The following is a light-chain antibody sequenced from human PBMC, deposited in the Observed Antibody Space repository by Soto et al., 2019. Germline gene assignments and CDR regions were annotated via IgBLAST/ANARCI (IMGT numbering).Light chain of an antibody. Sequence: DIHLTQSPSFLSASVGDRVTITCRHSQAVANNMAWYQQKPGKPPKLXIYEESTLPSGVPSRFSGRKSGTHFTLTIDSLQPEDFATYYCQQVKTYPRTFGGGTKVDIK. CDR2: EES. CDR3: QQVKTYPRT. V-gene: IGKV1-9*01. J-gene: IGKJ4*01. CDR1: QAVANN.